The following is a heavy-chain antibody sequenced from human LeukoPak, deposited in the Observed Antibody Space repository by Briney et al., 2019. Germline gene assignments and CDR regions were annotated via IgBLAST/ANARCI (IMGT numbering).Heavy chain of an antibody. V-gene: IGHV5-51*01. CDR1: GYSFTTYW. CDR3: ARLTNYDILTGYYAGLYYFDY. Sequence: GESLKISCKGSGYSFTTYWIGWVRQMPGKGLEWMAIIYPADSNTRYSPSFQGQVTISADKSISTAYLQWSSLKASDTAMYYCARLTNYDILTGYYAGLYYFDYWGQGTLVTVSS. CDR2: IYPADSNT. J-gene: IGHJ4*02. D-gene: IGHD3-9*01.